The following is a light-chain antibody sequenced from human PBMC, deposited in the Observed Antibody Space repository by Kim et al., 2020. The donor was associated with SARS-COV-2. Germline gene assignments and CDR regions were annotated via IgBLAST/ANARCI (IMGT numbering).Light chain of an antibody. CDR3: NSRDSSGDRVV. CDR1: SLRNYY. J-gene: IGLJ2*01. CDR2: GKY. Sequence: SYELTQDPAVSVALGQTVRLTCQGDSLRNYYATWYQQRPGQAPVLVLYGKYNRPSGIPDRFSGSASGDTASLTITGAQAEDEADYYCNSRDSSGDRVVFG. V-gene: IGLV3-19*01.